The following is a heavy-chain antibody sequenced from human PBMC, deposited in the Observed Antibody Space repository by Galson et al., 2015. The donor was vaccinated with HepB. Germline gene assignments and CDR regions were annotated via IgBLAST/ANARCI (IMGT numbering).Heavy chain of an antibody. CDR1: GGSISGYY. CDR3: ARGSGGYSYGYFDY. V-gene: IGHV4-59*01. Sequence: ETLSLTCTVSGGSISGYYWSWIRQPPGKGLEWIGYIHYAGGTDYNFSLKSRVTISVDTTKNQLSLKVTSVTTADTAVYYCARGSGGYSYGYFDYWGQGTLVTVSS. CDR2: IHYAGGT. J-gene: IGHJ4*02. D-gene: IGHD5-18*01.